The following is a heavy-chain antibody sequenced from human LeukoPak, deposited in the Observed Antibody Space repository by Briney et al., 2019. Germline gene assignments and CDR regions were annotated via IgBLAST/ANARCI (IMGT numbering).Heavy chain of an antibody. J-gene: IGHJ4*02. D-gene: IGHD3-10*01. Sequence: GGSLRLSCEASGFTFSSSNMNWVRQVPGKGLEWVSYISNSGNSIFYADSVKGRFTISRDNAKNSLYLQMNSLRAEDTAVYYCARTDYYGSGSYYLFDYWGQGTLVTVSS. CDR1: GFTFSSSN. CDR2: ISNSGNSI. CDR3: ARTDYYGSGSYYLFDY. V-gene: IGHV3-48*03.